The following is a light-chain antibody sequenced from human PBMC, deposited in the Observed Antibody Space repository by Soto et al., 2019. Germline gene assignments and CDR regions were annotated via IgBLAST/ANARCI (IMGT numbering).Light chain of an antibody. CDR2: GTS. Sequence: AIQMTQSPSSLSASVGDRVIITCRASQAIRTAVGWYQQRPGKAPKLLIYGTSNLQSGVPSRFSGSSPVSGFKPTITGLQPVSFATDEGLQDYSYPRTFGQGTKVDVK. CDR3: LQDYSYPRT. V-gene: IGKV1-6*01. CDR1: QAIRTA. J-gene: IGKJ1*01.